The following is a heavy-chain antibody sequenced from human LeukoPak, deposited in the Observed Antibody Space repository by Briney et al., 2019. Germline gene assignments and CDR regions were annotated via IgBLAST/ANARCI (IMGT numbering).Heavy chain of an antibody. Sequence: PSETLSLTCTVSGGSISSYYWSWTRQSPGKGLEWIGYIYYGGSTNYNPSLKSRVTISVDTSKNQFSLKMSSVTAADTAFYYCARGSSRFDPWGQGTLVTVSS. J-gene: IGHJ5*02. V-gene: IGHV4-59*01. CDR2: IYYGGST. D-gene: IGHD6-6*01. CDR3: ARGSSRFDP. CDR1: GGSISSYY.